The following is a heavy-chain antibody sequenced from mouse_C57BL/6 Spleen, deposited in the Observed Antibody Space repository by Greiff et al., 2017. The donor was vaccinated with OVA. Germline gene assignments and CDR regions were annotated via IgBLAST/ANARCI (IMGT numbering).Heavy chain of an antibody. V-gene: IGHV6-3*01. CDR3: TKSRGGVAY. CDR1: GFTLSNYW. Sequence: EVQLVESGGGLVQPGGSMKLSCVASGFTLSNYWMNWVRQSPEKGLEWVAQIRLKSDNYATPYAESVKGRYSISRYDSKSRVDLPMNNLRAESTRIYYCTKSRGGVAYWGQGTLVTVAA. J-gene: IGHJ3*01. CDR2: IRLKSDNYAT.